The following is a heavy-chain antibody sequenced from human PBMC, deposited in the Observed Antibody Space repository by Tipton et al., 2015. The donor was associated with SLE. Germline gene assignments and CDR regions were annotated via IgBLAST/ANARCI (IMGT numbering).Heavy chain of an antibody. CDR1: GGSISSADYY. CDR2: IYYTMSA. Sequence: TLSLTCTVSGGSISSADYYWIWIRQHPGKGLEWIGYIYYTMSAYYTPSLKSRVIISLDTSKNHFSLKLSSVTAADTAVYYCARVPRTFYYDYSGHFDYWGPGTLVTVSS. V-gene: IGHV4-31*03. J-gene: IGHJ4*02. CDR3: ARVPRTFYYDYSGHFDY. D-gene: IGHD3-22*01.